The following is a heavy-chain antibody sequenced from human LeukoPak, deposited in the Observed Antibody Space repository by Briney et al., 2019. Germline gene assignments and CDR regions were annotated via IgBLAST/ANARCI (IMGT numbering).Heavy chain of an antibody. CDR3: ARHGYSGYGGFDD. Sequence: GGSLRLSCTVSGFTLSSYEMSWIRQAPGKGLEWVSRIDYSGGSSYYADSVKGRFTISRDDSKNTLYLQLKSLRAEDTAVYYCARHGYSGYGGFDDWGQGTLVTVSS. CDR1: GFTLSSYE. CDR2: IDYSGGSS. J-gene: IGHJ4*02. D-gene: IGHD5-12*01. V-gene: IGHV3-23*01.